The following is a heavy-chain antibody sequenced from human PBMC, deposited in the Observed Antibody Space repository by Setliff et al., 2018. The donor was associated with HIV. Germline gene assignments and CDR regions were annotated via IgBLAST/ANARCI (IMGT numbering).Heavy chain of an antibody. Sequence: ASVMVSCKTSGYTFINYDINWVRQATGQGLEWMGWMNPNSSNSGYAQNSQGRVTMTLDTSISTAYMELSSLTSEDTAVYYCTRGRHSQTAGAIKFAFWGQGSLVTVSS. CDR3: TRGRHSQTAGAIKFAF. CDR2: MNPNSSNS. V-gene: IGHV1-8*02. J-gene: IGHJ5*01. D-gene: IGHD3-10*01. CDR1: GYTFINYD.